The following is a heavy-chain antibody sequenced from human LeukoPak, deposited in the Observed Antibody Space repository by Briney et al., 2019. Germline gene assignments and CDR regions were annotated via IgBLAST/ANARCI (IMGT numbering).Heavy chain of an antibody. CDR3: AKPASLRDGYNFYFDY. J-gene: IGHJ4*02. D-gene: IGHD5-24*01. CDR1: GFTLSTYG. CDR2: ISGSGGST. Sequence: GGSLRLSCAASGFTLSTYGMIWVRQAPGKGLEWVSGISGSGGSTSYAASVKGRFTISRGNSKNTLYLQMNSLRAEDTAVYYCAKPASLRDGYNFYFDYWGQGTLVTVSS. V-gene: IGHV3-23*01.